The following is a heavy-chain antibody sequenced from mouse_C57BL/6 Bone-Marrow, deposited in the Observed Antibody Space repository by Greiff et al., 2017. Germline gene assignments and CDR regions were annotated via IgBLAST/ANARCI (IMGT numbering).Heavy chain of an antibody. J-gene: IGHJ3*01. CDR2: IRNKANGYTT. CDR3: ARLEGAWFAY. Sequence: EVQLVESGGGLVQPGGSLSLSCAASGFTFTDYYMSWVRQPPGKALEWLGFIRNKANGYTTEYSASVKGRFTISRDNSQSILYLQMNALRAEDSATYYCARLEGAWFAYWGQGTLVTVSA. CDR1: GFTFTDYY. V-gene: IGHV7-3*01.